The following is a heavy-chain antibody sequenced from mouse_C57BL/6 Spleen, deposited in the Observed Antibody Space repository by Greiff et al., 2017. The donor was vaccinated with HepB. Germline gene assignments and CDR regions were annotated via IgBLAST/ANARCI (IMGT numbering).Heavy chain of an antibody. D-gene: IGHD1-1*01. J-gene: IGHJ1*03. V-gene: IGHV5-9-1*02. Sequence: VQLKQSGEGLVKPGGSLKLSCAASGFTFSSYAMSWVRQTPEKRLEWVAYISSGGDYIYYADTVKGRFTISSDNARNTLYLQMSSLKSEDTAMYYCTREGNDYGSSPHWYFDVWGTGTTVTVSS. CDR3: TREGNDYGSSPHWYFDV. CDR1: GFTFSSYA. CDR2: ISSGGDYI.